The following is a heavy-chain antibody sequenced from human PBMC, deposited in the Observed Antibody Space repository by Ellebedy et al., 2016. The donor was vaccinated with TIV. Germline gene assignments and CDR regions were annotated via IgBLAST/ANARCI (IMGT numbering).Heavy chain of an antibody. CDR3: AKAQYGSGSYHAIQH. D-gene: IGHD3-10*01. CDR2: ISWDSNYI. J-gene: IGHJ1*01. Sequence: GGSLRLSCAASEFTFNFYAMSWVRQAPGKGLEWVSGISWDSNYIGYADSVKGRFTISRDNAKNSLYLQMNSLRAEDTALYYCAKAQYGSGSYHAIQHWGQGTLVTVSS. V-gene: IGHV3-9*01. CDR1: EFTFNFYA.